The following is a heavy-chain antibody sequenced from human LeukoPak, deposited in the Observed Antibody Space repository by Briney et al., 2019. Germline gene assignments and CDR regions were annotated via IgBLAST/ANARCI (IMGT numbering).Heavy chain of an antibody. J-gene: IGHJ4*02. D-gene: IGHD4-17*01. CDR3: ARTDYGDYVFHFDY. CDR2: ISGSGGST. V-gene: IGHV3-23*01. Sequence: GGSLRLSCAASGFTFSSYAMSWVRQAPGKGLEWVSAISGSGGSTYYADSVKGRFTISRDNSKNTLYLQMNSLRAEDTAVYYCARTDYGDYVFHFDYWGQGTLVTVSS. CDR1: GFTFSSYA.